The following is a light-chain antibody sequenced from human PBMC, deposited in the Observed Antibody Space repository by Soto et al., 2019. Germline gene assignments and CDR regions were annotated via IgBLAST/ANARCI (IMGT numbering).Light chain of an antibody. CDR1: SSDGGGFNY. CDR2: EVR. V-gene: IGLV2-14*01. J-gene: IGLJ2*01. Sequence: QSVLTQPASVSGSPGQSNTISCTGTSSDGGGFNYVSWYQQHPGKAPKLMIYEVRNRPSGVSNRFSGSKSGNTASLTISGLQAEDEADYYCSSYTRSGNVVFGGGTK. CDR3: SSYTRSGNVV.